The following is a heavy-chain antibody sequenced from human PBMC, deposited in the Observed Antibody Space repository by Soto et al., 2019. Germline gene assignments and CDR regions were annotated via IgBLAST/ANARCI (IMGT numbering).Heavy chain of an antibody. CDR3: ARLGYCSGGSCYSYGMDV. CDR1: GYSYTSYG. Sequence: QVQLVQCGAEVKKPGASVKVSCKASGYSYTSYGISWVRQAPGQGLEWMGWISAYNGNTNYAQKLQGRVTMTTDASTSTASMELTSLKSDDTAVYYCARLGYCSGGSCYSYGMDVWGQGTTVTVSS. D-gene: IGHD2-15*01. CDR2: ISAYNGNT. V-gene: IGHV1-18*01. J-gene: IGHJ6*02.